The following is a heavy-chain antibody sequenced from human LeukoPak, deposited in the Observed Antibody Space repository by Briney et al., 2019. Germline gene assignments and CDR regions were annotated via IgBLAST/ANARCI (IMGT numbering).Heavy chain of an antibody. Sequence: SETLSLTCAVHGGSFNGYYWSWIRQPPGKGLEWIGEINHSGRTNYNPSLKSRVTISVDTSKNQFSLKLSSVTAADTAVYYCARVGAPNYYYYGMDVWGQGTTVTVSS. CDR3: ARVGAPNYYYYGMDV. J-gene: IGHJ6*02. CDR1: GGSFNGYY. V-gene: IGHV4-34*01. CDR2: INHSGRT. D-gene: IGHD1-26*01.